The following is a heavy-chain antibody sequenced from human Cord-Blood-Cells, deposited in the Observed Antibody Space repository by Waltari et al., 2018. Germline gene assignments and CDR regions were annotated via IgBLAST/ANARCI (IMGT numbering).Heavy chain of an antibody. D-gene: IGHD1-26*01. CDR2: IYYSGST. V-gene: IGHV4-39*07. CDR3: ASFYSGSYYYYYYMDV. CDR1: GGSISSSSYY. J-gene: IGHJ6*03. Sequence: QLQLPESGPGLVKPSATLSLTCTVSGGSISSSSYYWGWISQPPGKGLEWIGSIYYSGSTYYNPSLKSRVTISVDTSKNQFSLKLSSVTAADTAVYYCASFYSGSYYYYYYMDVWGKGTTVTVSS.